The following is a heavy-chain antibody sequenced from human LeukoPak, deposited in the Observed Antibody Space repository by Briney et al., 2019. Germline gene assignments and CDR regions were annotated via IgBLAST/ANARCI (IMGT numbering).Heavy chain of an antibody. CDR3: AKKRDAFDI. J-gene: IGHJ3*02. Sequence: GGSLRLSCAASGFTFSSYAMSWVRQAPGKGLEWVSAISGSGGSTYYADSVKGRFTISRDNSKNTPYLHMNSLRAEDTAMYYCAKKRDAFDIWGQGTVVAVSS. CDR2: ISGSGGST. D-gene: IGHD5-24*01. V-gene: IGHV3-23*01. CDR1: GFTFSSYA.